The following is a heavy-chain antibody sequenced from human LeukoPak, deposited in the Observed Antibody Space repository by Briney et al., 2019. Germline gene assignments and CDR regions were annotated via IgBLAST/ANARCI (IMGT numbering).Heavy chain of an antibody. J-gene: IGHJ3*02. D-gene: IGHD1-26*01. CDR1: GGTFSRNA. Sequence: ASVKVSCTASGGTFSRNAISWVRQAPGQGLEWMGQVIPMFATSKYAQKFQGRLTITADKSTSTAYMELSSLRSEDTAVYYCAREEWELGSAFDIWGQGTRVTVSS. CDR2: VIPMFATS. V-gene: IGHV1-69*06. CDR3: AREEWELGSAFDI.